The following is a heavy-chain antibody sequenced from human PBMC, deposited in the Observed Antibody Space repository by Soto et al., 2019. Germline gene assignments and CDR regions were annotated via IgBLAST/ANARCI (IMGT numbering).Heavy chain of an antibody. D-gene: IGHD3-3*01. CDR3: ARGRDYDFWSGPLDS. CDR2: IIPIFGTA. J-gene: IGHJ4*02. Sequence: QVQLVQSGAEVKKPGSSVKVSCKASGGTFSSYAISWVRQAPGQGLEWMGGIIPIFGTANYAQKFQGRVTFTADESTSTASMDLSSLRSEDTAVYYCARGRDYDFWSGPLDSWGQGTLVTVSS. V-gene: IGHV1-69*12. CDR1: GGTFSSYA.